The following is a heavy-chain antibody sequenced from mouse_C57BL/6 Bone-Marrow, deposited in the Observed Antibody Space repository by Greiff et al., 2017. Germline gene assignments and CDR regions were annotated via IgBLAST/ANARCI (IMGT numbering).Heavy chain of an antibody. CDR2: IYPGDGDT. CDR1: GYAFSSSW. V-gene: IGHV1-82*01. Sequence: QVQLQQSGPELVKPGASVKISCKASGYAFSSSWMNWVKQRPGKGLEWIGRIYPGDGDTNYNGKFKGKATLTADKSSSTAYMQLSSLTSEDSAVYFCARGRAYDNWGQGTPVTVSA. J-gene: IGHJ3*01. CDR3: ARGRAYDN. D-gene: IGHD2-12*01.